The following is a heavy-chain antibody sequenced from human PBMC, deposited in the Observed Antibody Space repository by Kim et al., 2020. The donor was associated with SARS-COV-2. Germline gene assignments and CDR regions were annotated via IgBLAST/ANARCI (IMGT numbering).Heavy chain of an antibody. D-gene: IGHD2-2*01. CDR2: INPSGGST. Sequence: ASVKVSCKASGYTFISYYMHWVRQAPGQGLEWMGIINPSGGSTSYAQKFQGRVTMTRDTSTSTVYMELSSLRSEDTAVYYCAREYCSSTSCHGDYYGMDVWGQGTTVTVSS. CDR3: AREYCSSTSCHGDYYGMDV. V-gene: IGHV1-46*01. CDR1: GYTFISYY. J-gene: IGHJ6*02.